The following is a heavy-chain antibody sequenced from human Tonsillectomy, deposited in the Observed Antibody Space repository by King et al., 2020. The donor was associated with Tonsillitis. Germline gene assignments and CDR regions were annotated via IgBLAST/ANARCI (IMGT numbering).Heavy chain of an antibody. J-gene: IGHJ4*02. Sequence: QLQESGPGLVKPSETLSLTCTVSGGSISSYYWSWIRQPPGKGLEWIGYSYYSGSTNYNPSLKSRVTISVETSKNQFSLKLSPVTAADTAVYYCARHSSKGGSYPYWGQGTLVTVSS. V-gene: IGHV4-59*08. CDR2: SYYSGST. CDR3: ARHSSKGGSYPY. D-gene: IGHD1-26*01. CDR1: GGSISSYY.